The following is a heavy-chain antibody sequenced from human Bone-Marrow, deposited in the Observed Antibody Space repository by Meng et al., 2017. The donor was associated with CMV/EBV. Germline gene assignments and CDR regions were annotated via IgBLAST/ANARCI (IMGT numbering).Heavy chain of an antibody. CDR3: ARHNYSTGLVDAFDF. V-gene: IGHV5-51*01. Sequence: GGSLRLSCKASGYDFTFYWIAWVRQKPGRGLEWMGIIYPDDSEIRYSPAFQGQVTLSADKSITTAYLQWSSLKASDAAMYYCARHNYSTGLVDAFDFWGQGTLVTVSS. D-gene: IGHD4-11*01. J-gene: IGHJ4*02. CDR2: IYPDDSEI. CDR1: GYDFTFYW.